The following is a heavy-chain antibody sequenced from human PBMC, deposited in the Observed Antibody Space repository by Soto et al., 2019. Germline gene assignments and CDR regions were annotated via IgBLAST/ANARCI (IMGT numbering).Heavy chain of an antibody. CDR3: ARDHSSGWYGPYYYYGMDV. J-gene: IGHJ6*02. V-gene: IGHV1-8*01. D-gene: IGHD6-19*01. Sequence: QVQLVQSGAEVKKPGASVKVSCKASGYTFTSYDINWVRQANGQGHEWMGWMNPNSGNTGYAQKFQGRVTMTRNTSISTAYMELSSLRSEDTAVYYCARDHSSGWYGPYYYYGMDVWGQGTTVTVSS. CDR1: GYTFTSYD. CDR2: MNPNSGNT.